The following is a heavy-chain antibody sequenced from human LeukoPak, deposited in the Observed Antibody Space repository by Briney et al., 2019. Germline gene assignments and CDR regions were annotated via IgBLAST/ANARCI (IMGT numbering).Heavy chain of an antibody. CDR3: ARDGQWYDMLTYFDY. J-gene: IGHJ4*02. V-gene: IGHV1-3*01. CDR1: GYTFTSYA. D-gene: IGHD3-9*01. Sequence: ASVKVSCKASGYTFTSYAMHWVRQAPAQRLEWMGWINAGNGNTKYSQKFQGRVTITKDTFASTAYMELSSLRSEDTAVYYCARDGQWYDMLTYFDYWGQGTLVTVS. CDR2: INAGNGNT.